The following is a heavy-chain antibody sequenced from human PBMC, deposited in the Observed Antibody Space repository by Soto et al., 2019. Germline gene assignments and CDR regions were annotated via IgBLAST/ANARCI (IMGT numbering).Heavy chain of an antibody. CDR3: AREALYGDYGGYFDY. Sequence: GGSLRLSCAASGFTFSSYWMSWVRQAPGKGLEWVANIKQDGSEKYYVDSVKGRFTISRDNAKNSLYLQMNSLRAEDTAVYYCAREALYGDYGGYFDYWGQGTLVTVSS. V-gene: IGHV3-7*01. D-gene: IGHD4-17*01. J-gene: IGHJ4*02. CDR2: IKQDGSEK. CDR1: GFTFSSYW.